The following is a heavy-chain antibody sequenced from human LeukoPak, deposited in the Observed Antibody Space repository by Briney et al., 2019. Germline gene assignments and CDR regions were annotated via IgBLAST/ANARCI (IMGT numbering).Heavy chain of an antibody. CDR1: GFTFSSYA. V-gene: IGHV3-23*01. D-gene: IGHD3-9*01. CDR3: AKDNSDIGFGLYFDY. CDR2: ISGSGGST. Sequence: GGSLRLSCAASGFTFSSYAMSWVRQAPGKGLEWVSAISGSGGSTYYADSVKGRFTISRDNSKNTLYLQMNSLRAEDTAVYYCAKDNSDIGFGLYFDYWGQETLVTVSS. J-gene: IGHJ4*02.